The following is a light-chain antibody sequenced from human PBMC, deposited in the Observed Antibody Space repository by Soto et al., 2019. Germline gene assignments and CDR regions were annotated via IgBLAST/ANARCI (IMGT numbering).Light chain of an antibody. V-gene: IGLV2-14*01. CDR2: EVS. J-gene: IGLJ2*01. Sequence: QSALTQPASVSGSPGQSITISCTGTSSDVGGYNYVSWYQQHPDKAPKLMIYEVSNRPSGVSNRFSGSKSGNTASLTISGLQAEDEADYYCSSYTSSGTLVFGGGIKLTVL. CDR1: SSDVGGYNY. CDR3: SSYTSSGTLV.